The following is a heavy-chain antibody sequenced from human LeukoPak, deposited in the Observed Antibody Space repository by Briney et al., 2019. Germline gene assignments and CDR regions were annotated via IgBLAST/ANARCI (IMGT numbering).Heavy chain of an antibody. V-gene: IGHV1-18*01. CDR3: ARDFGGDGWRYYYYMDV. Sequence: ASVKVSCKASGYTFTSYGISWVRQAPGQGLEWMGWISAYNGNTNYAQKLQGRVTMTTDTSTSTAYMELRSLRSDDTAVYYCARDFGGDGWRYYYYMDVWGKGTTVTVSS. CDR1: GYTFTSYG. D-gene: IGHD2-21*02. J-gene: IGHJ6*03. CDR2: ISAYNGNT.